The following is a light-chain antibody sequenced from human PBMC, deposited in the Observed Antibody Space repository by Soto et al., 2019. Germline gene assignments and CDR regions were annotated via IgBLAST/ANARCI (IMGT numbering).Light chain of an antibody. CDR3: MQATHSYT. Sequence: DIVMTQTQLSSPVTLGQPASISCRSSQSLVHSDGNTYLSWLQQRPGQPPRLRIYAISNRVSGVPERFSGGGSGTDFTLKISRVEAEDVVVYYGMQATHSYTVGQGTKLEIK. CDR1: QSLVHSDGNTY. J-gene: IGKJ2*01. CDR2: AIS. V-gene: IGKV2-24*01.